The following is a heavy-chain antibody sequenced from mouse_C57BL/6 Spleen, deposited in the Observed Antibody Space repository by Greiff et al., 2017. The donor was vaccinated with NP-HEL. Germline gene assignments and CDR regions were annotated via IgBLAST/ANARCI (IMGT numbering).Heavy chain of an antibody. J-gene: IGHJ4*01. D-gene: IGHD1-1*01. CDR2: ISDGGSYT. CDR1: GFTFSSYA. CDR3: AREGYYGSKAMDY. V-gene: IGHV5-4*01. Sequence: EVMLVESGGGLVKPGGSLKLSCAASGFTFSSYAMSWVRQTPEKRLAWVATISDGGSYTYYPDNVKGRFTISRDNAKKHLYLQMSHLKAEDTAMYYCAREGYYGSKAMDYWGQGTSVTVSS.